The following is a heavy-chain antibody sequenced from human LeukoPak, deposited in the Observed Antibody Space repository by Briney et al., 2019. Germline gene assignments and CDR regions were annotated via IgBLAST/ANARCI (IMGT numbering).Heavy chain of an antibody. CDR2: IEQNGNEK. D-gene: IGHD2-2*01. CDR3: ARDSWARVVRPYMDV. V-gene: IGHV3-7*01. Sequence: PGGSLRLSCAAPGFTFSSYAMSWVRQAPGKGLEWVATIEQNGNEKHYVDSVKGRFAISRDNAKNSLYLQMNSLRGEDTAVYYCARDSWARVVRPYMDVWGKGTTVTVSS. CDR1: GFTFSSYA. J-gene: IGHJ6*03.